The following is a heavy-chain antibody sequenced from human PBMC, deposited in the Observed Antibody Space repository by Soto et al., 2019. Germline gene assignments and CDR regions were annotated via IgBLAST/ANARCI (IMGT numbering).Heavy chain of an antibody. CDR3: AKGPVYDYGGHFDY. CDR1: GFTFSSYA. V-gene: IGHV3-23*01. Sequence: GGSLRLSCAASGFTFSSYAMSWVRQAPGKGLEWVSAISGSGGSTYYADSVKGRFTISRDNSKNTLYLQMNSLRAEDTAVYYWAKGPVYDYGGHFDYWGQGTLVTVSS. CDR2: ISGSGGST. J-gene: IGHJ4*02. D-gene: IGHD4-17*01.